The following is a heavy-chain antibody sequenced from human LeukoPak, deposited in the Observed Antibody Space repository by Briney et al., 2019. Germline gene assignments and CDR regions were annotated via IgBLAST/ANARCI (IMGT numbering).Heavy chain of an antibody. CDR1: GFTFSSYS. CDR3: ASLWFGERSPKYYFDY. J-gene: IGHJ4*02. D-gene: IGHD3-10*01. CDR2: ISSSSSYI. Sequence: PGGSLRLSCAASGFTFSSYSMNWVRQAPGKGLEWVSSISSSSSYIYYADSVKGRFTISRDNAKNSLYLQMNSLRAEDTAVYYCASLWFGERSPKYYFDYWGQGTLVTVSS. V-gene: IGHV3-21*01.